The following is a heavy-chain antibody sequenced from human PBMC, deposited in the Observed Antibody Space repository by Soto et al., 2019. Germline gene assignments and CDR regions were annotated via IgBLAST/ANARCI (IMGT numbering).Heavy chain of an antibody. CDR1: GFTFSSYG. CDR3: AKGQNEEYYYGMDV. V-gene: IGHV3-30*18. Sequence: GGSLRLSCAASGFTFSSYGMHWVRQAPGKGLEWVAVISYDGSNKYYADSVKGRFTISRDNSKNTLYLQMNSLRAEDTAVYYCAKGQNEEYYYGMDVWGQGTTVTVSS. J-gene: IGHJ6*02. CDR2: ISYDGSNK. D-gene: IGHD1-1*01.